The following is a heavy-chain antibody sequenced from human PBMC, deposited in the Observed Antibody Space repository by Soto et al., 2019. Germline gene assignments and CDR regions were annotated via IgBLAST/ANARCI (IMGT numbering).Heavy chain of an antibody. Sequence: QVQLVQSGAEVKKPGASVKVSCKASGYTFTSYDINWVRQATGQGLEWMGWMNPNSGNTGYAQKFQGRITMTRNTSISTAYMELSSLLSEVTAVYYCARGYGDSVWFDPWGQGTLVTVSS. CDR1: GYTFTSYD. CDR2: MNPNSGNT. V-gene: IGHV1-8*01. D-gene: IGHD4-17*01. J-gene: IGHJ5*02. CDR3: ARGYGDSVWFDP.